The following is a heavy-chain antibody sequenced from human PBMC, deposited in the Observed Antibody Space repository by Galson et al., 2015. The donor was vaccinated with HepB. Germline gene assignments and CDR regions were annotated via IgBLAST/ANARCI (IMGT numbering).Heavy chain of an antibody. CDR1: GFTFRTYG. Sequence: SLRLSCAASGFTFRTYGMHWVRQAPGKGLEWVAVIWYDGSNKYYVDSVKGRFTISRDNSKNTLYLQMDSLRAEDTAVYYCARGNWNLALGFDYWGQGTLVTVSS. J-gene: IGHJ4*02. CDR2: IWYDGSNK. CDR3: ARGNWNLALGFDY. V-gene: IGHV3-33*01. D-gene: IGHD1-1*01.